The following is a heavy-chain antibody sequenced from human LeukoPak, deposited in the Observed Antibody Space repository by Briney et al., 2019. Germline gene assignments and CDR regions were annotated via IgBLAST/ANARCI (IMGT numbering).Heavy chain of an antibody. D-gene: IGHD3-22*01. CDR1: GYTFTSYY. Sequence: ASVKVSCKASGYTFTSYYMHWVRQAPGQGLEWMGIINPSGGSTSYAQKFQGRVTMTRDMSASTVYMEPSSLRSEDTAVYYCARRSLSYYYDSSGYYSDYGIDYWGQGTLVTVSS. V-gene: IGHV1-46*01. J-gene: IGHJ4*02. CDR3: ARRSLSYYYDSSGYYSDYGIDY. CDR2: INPSGGST.